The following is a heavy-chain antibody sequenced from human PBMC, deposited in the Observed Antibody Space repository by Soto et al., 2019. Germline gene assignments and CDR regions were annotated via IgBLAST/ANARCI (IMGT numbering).Heavy chain of an antibody. Sequence: QVQLVESGGGVVQPGRSLRLSSAASGFTFSSYAMHWVRLAPGKGLEWVAVISYDGSNKYYADSVKGRFTISRDNSKNTLYLQMNSLRAEDTAVYYCARERDSSGYDAFDIWGQGTMVTVSS. CDR2: ISYDGSNK. V-gene: IGHV3-30-3*01. CDR3: ARERDSSGYDAFDI. CDR1: GFTFSSYA. J-gene: IGHJ3*02. D-gene: IGHD3-22*01.